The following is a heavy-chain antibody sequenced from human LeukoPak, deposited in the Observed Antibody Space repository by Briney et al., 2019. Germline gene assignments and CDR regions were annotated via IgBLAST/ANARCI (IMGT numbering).Heavy chain of an antibody. CDR2: FGGSGGST. CDR1: GFTFSSDA. Sequence: GGSLRLSCAASGFTFSSDAMSWVRQAPGKGVELVSAFGGSGGSTYYADSVKDRYTISRDHSKNTLSLQMNSLRAEDTAVYYCAKGQLLLAEFDYWGQGTLVTVSS. CDR3: AKGQLLLAEFDY. V-gene: IGHV3-23*01. D-gene: IGHD2-15*01. J-gene: IGHJ4*02.